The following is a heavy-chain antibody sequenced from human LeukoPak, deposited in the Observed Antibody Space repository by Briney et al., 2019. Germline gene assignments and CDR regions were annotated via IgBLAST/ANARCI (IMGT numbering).Heavy chain of an antibody. CDR2: ISAYNGNT. V-gene: IGHV1-18*01. Sequence: ASVQVSCQASGYTFTSYGISWVRQAPGQGLEWMGWISAYNGNTNYAQKLQGRVTMTTDTSTSTAYMELRSLRSDDTAVYYCARDSSGWYRSDAFDIWGQGTMVTVSS. CDR1: GYTFTSYG. CDR3: ARDSSGWYRSDAFDI. J-gene: IGHJ3*02. D-gene: IGHD6-19*01.